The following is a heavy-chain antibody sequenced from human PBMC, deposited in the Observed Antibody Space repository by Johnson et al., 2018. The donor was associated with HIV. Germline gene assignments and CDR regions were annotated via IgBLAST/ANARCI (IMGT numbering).Heavy chain of an antibody. CDR3: ARDTSIAAARAFDI. CDR1: GFTFSSYA. Sequence: QVQLVESGGGLVKPGGSLRLSCAASGFTFSSYAMHWVRQAPGKGLEWVAVISYDGSNKYYADSVKGRFSISRDNSKNTLHLQMNSLRAEDTAVYYCARDTSIAAARAFDIWGQGTMVTVSS. V-gene: IGHV3-30-3*01. J-gene: IGHJ3*02. CDR2: ISYDGSNK. D-gene: IGHD6-6*01.